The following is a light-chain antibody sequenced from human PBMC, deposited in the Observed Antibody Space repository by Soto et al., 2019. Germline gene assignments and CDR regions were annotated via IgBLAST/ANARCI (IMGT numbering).Light chain of an antibody. CDR1: SSDVGGYNY. Sequence: QSALTQPASVSGSPGQSITIYCTGTSSDVGGYNYVSWFQQHPGKAPKLKIYEVSNRPSGVSNRFSGSKSGNTASLTISELQAEVEADYYYTSFPTISTWVFGGGTKLTVL. CDR3: TSFPTISTWV. CDR2: EVS. V-gene: IGLV2-14*01. J-gene: IGLJ3*02.